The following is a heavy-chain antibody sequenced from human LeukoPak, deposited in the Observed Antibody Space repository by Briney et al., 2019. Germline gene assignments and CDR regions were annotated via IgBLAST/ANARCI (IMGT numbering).Heavy chain of an antibody. Sequence: SETLSLTCTVPGGSISSSVYYWGWIRQPPGKGLEWIGSIYYSGSTYSNPSLKSRVTISVDTSKNQFSLKLSSVAAADTAVYYCARHHEATTTYPGYDYWGQGTLVIVSS. V-gene: IGHV4-39*01. D-gene: IGHD1-26*01. CDR1: GGSISSSVYY. CDR2: IYYSGST. CDR3: ARHHEATTTYPGYDY. J-gene: IGHJ4*02.